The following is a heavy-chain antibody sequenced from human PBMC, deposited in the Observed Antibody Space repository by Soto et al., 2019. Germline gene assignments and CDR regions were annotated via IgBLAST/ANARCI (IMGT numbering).Heavy chain of an antibody. Sequence: ETLSLTCTVSSVSIYSGSFHWGWIRQPPGKGLEWIGSINFSGSTYYNPSLKSRVTISVDTSKNQFSLNLRSVTAADTAVYYCARRHAPRYTTGNNHFDFWGQGSLVTVSS. V-gene: IGHV4-39*01. D-gene: IGHD1-1*01. CDR2: INFSGST. CDR1: SVSIYSGSFH. CDR3: ARRHAPRYTTGNNHFDF. J-gene: IGHJ4*02.